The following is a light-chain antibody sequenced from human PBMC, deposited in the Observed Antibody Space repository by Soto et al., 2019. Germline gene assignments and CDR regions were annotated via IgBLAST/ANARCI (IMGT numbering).Light chain of an antibody. V-gene: IGLV2-14*01. Sequence: QSALTQPASVSGSPGQSITISCTGTNSDVGGYDYVSWYQQHPGKAPKLMIYEVSHRPSGVSNRFSGSRSGNTASLTISGLQAEDEAEYYCSSYTSSTTLGVFGGGTKLTDL. CDR1: NSDVGGYDY. CDR3: SSYTSSTTLGV. J-gene: IGLJ3*02. CDR2: EVS.